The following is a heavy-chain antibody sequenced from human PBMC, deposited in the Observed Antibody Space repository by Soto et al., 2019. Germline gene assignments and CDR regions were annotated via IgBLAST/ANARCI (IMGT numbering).Heavy chain of an antibody. J-gene: IGHJ4*02. Sequence: EVQLVESGGGLVKPGRSLRLSCTASGFTFGDYAMSWFRQAPGKGLEWVGFIRSKAYGGTTEYAASVKGRFTISRDDSKSIAYLQMNSLKTEDTAVYYCTRSREVGANYYFDYWGQGTLVTVSS. CDR1: GFTFGDYA. CDR3: TRSREVGANYYFDY. CDR2: IRSKAYGGTT. V-gene: IGHV3-49*05. D-gene: IGHD1-26*01.